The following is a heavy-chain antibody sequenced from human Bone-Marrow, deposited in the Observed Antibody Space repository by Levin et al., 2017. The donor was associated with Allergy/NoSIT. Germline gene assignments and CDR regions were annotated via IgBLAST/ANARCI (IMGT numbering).Heavy chain of an antibody. CDR1: GYSFTSYW. J-gene: IGHJ2*01. CDR2: IYPGDSDT. CDR3: ARRGYCGGDCYPYWYFDL. D-gene: IGHD2-21*02. Sequence: KVSCKGSGYSFTSYWIGWVRQMPGKGLEWMGIIYPGDSDTRYSPSFQGQVTISADKSISTAYLQWSSLKASDTAMYYCARRGYCGGDCYPYWYFDLWGRGTLVTVSS. V-gene: IGHV5-51*01.